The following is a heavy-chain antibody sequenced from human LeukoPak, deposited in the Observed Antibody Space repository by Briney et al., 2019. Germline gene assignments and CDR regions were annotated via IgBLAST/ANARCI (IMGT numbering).Heavy chain of an antibody. J-gene: IGHJ4*02. Sequence: GGSLRLSCAASGFTFSSYAMHWVRQAPGKGLEYVSAISSNGGSTYYANSVKGRFTISRDNSKNTLYLQMGSLRAEDMAVYYCARGSYPWPLDYWGQGTLVTVSS. CDR2: ISSNGGST. D-gene: IGHD1-26*01. CDR1: GFTFSSYA. V-gene: IGHV3-64*01. CDR3: ARGSYPWPLDY.